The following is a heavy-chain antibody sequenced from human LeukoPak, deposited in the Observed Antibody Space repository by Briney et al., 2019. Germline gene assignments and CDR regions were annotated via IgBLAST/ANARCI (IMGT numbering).Heavy chain of an antibody. J-gene: IGHJ6*03. D-gene: IGHD5-12*01. CDR3: ARDGYGYNYMDV. CDR1: GFSVSSNF. Sequence: GGSLRLSCAASGFSVSSNFMSWVRQAPGKGLEWVSVLYSGGTTYNADSVRGRFTISRDNSKNTLYLQMNSLRAEDTAVYYCARDGYGYNYMDVWGKGTTVTVSS. CDR2: LYSGGTT. V-gene: IGHV3-53*01.